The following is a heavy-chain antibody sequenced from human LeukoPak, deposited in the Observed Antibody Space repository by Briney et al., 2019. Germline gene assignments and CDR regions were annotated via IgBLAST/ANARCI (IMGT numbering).Heavy chain of an antibody. D-gene: IGHD1-26*01. CDR1: GGSIDITNY. Sequence: SETLSLTCGVSGGSIDITNYWSWVRQAPGKGLGWIGEIAHDGTTNYNPSLRSRVAMSFDRANNQFSLSLTSVTAADTAVYYCTREDRPYCPFAYWGQGVLVTVSS. CDR2: IAHDGTT. J-gene: IGHJ4*02. V-gene: IGHV4-4*02. CDR3: TREDRPYCPFAY.